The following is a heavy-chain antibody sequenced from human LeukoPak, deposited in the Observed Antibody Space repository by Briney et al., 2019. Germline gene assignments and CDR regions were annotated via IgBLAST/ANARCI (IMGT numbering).Heavy chain of an antibody. CDR3: ASSGRDYYGMDV. CDR2: INHSGST. CDR1: GESFSGFY. J-gene: IGHJ6*02. D-gene: IGHD6-19*01. V-gene: IGHV4-34*01. Sequence: RASETLSLTCAVYGESFSGFYWSWIRQPPGKGLEWIGEINHSGSTNYNPSLKSRVTISVDTSKNQFSLKLSSVTAADTAVYYCASSGRDYYGMDVWGQGTTVTVSS.